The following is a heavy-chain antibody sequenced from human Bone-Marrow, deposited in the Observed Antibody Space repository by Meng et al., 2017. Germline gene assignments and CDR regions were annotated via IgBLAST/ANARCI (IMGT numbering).Heavy chain of an antibody. CDR3: ARDEDISAAGKLFGDY. V-gene: IGHV1-2*06. Sequence: QGRLVQWVPEVKKPGASVTVSCKPSGYNFPDYYIHWVRRAPGQGLEWMGRINPKSGDTHYAQKFQARVTMTGDTSISTAYMELSGLRSDDTAMYYCARDEDISAAGKLFGDYWGQGTLVTVSS. CDR1: GYNFPDYY. D-gene: IGHD6-25*01. J-gene: IGHJ4*02. CDR2: INPKSGDT.